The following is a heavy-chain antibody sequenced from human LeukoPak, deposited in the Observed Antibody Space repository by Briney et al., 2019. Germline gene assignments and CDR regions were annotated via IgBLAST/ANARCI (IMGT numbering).Heavy chain of an antibody. V-gene: IGHV3-30*18. CDR1: GLLLSDCS. CDR3: AKRRDYCSGGSCYSLDY. Sequence: PGGILTLSCAVSGLLLSDCSMQWLRRPPPGRVLWVIVKSSDGTKKAYAESVTGRFTISRDNSENTLYLQMSSLSGEDTAVYYCAKRRDYCSGGSCYSLDYWGQGTLVTVSS. D-gene: IGHD2-15*01. J-gene: IGHJ4*02. CDR2: KSSDGTKK.